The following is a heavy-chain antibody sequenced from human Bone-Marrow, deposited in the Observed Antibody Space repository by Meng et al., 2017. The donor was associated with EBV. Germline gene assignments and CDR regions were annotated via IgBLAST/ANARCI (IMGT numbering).Heavy chain of an antibody. CDR2: TVGNRPDT. D-gene: IGHD2-8*02. Sequence: LGLGGTLLPPGGSLSTSCAAFGFTFCAYAMTWVRQAPGKGLQWIAATVGNRPDTYYADSVKGRFTISRDNSKSMLYLHMNSLRAEDTALYYCTKATKNSCTGAKCYSLDSWGQGTLVTVSS. V-gene: IGHV3-23*01. CDR1: GFTFCAYA. J-gene: IGHJ5*01. CDR3: TKATKNSCTGAKCYSLDS.